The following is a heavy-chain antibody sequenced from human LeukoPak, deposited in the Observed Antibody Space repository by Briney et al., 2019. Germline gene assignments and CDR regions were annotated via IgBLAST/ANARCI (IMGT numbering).Heavy chain of an antibody. J-gene: IGHJ5*02. CDR1: GYTFTGYY. CDR3: ARGRRGYCSSTSCATFDP. CDR2: INPNSGGT. D-gene: IGHD2-2*01. V-gene: IGHV1-2*02. Sequence: ASVKVSCKASGYTFTGYYMHWVRQAPGQGLEWMGWINPNSGGTNYAQNFQGRVTMTRDTSISTAYMELSRLRSDDTAVYYCARGRRGYCSSTSCATFDPWGQGTLVTVSS.